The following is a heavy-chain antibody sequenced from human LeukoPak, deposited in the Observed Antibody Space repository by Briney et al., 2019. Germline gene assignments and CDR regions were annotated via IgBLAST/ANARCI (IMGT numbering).Heavy chain of an antibody. CDR1: GGSISSYY. Sequence: ETLSLTCTVSGGSISSYYWSWIRQPPGKGLEWIGYIYYSGSTNYNPSLKSRVTISVDTSKNQFSLKLSSVTAAATAVYYCARERYCSSTSCYIWFDPWGQGTLVTVSS. J-gene: IGHJ5*02. V-gene: IGHV4-59*12. D-gene: IGHD2-2*02. CDR2: IYYSGST. CDR3: ARERYCSSTSCYIWFDP.